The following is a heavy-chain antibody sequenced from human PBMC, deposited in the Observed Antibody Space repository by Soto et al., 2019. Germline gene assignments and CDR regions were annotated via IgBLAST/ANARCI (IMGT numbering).Heavy chain of an antibody. J-gene: IGHJ1*01. CDR3: SRPEYSGYDLKH. Sequence: PSETLSLTCTVSGGSISSSSYYWGWIRQPPGKGLEWIGNIHYSGGTYYNPSLKSRVTISVDTSRNQFFLKLASVTAADTAVYYFSRPEYSGYDLKHWGPGTLVTVSS. D-gene: IGHD5-12*01. CDR1: GGSISSSSYY. V-gene: IGHV4-39*01. CDR2: IHYSGGT.